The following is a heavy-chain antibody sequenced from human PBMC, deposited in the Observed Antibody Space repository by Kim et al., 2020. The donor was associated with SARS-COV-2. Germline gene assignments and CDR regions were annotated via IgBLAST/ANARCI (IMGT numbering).Heavy chain of an antibody. Sequence: SETLSLTCTVSGGSISNSFWSWIRQSPGKGLEWVGYIYSSGTTTYNPSLRNRITISVDTSKNQFSLKLTSVTAADTAVYYCARGGWRKTTWFDPWGQG. CDR2: IYSSGTT. D-gene: IGHD1-1*01. CDR1: GGSISNSF. V-gene: IGHV4-59*01. CDR3: ARGGWRKTTWFDP. J-gene: IGHJ5*02.